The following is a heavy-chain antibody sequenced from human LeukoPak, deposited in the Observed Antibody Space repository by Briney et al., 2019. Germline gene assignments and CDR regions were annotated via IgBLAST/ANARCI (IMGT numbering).Heavy chain of an antibody. Sequence: ASVKVSCKASGYTFTSYDINWVRQATGQGLEWMGWMNPNSGNTGYAQKFQGRVTMTRNTSISTAYTELSSLRSEDTAVYYCAKVGDDSSGYYYYAFDVWGQGTMVTVSS. D-gene: IGHD3-22*01. CDR3: AKVGDDSSGYYYYAFDV. J-gene: IGHJ3*01. CDR2: MNPNSGNT. V-gene: IGHV1-8*01. CDR1: GYTFTSYD.